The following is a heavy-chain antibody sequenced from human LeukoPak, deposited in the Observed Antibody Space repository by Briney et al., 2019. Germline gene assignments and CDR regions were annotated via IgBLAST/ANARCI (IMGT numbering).Heavy chain of an antibody. Sequence: GGSLRLSCAASGFTFSSYSMNWVRQAPGKGLEWVSSISSSSSYIYYADSVKGRFTISRDNAKNSLYLQMNSLRAEDTAVYYCARDADTAMAEGVYFDYWGQGTLVTVSS. J-gene: IGHJ4*02. CDR1: GFTFSSYS. CDR2: ISSSSSYI. CDR3: ARDADTAMAEGVYFDY. V-gene: IGHV3-21*01. D-gene: IGHD5-18*01.